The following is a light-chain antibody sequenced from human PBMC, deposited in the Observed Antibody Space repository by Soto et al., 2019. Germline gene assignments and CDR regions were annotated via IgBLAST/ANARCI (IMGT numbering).Light chain of an antibody. CDR2: GNS. Sequence: QAVVTQPPSVSGAPGQRVTISCTGSSSNIGAGYDVHWYQQLPGTAPKLLIYGNSNRPSGVPDRFSGSKSGTSASLAITGLQAEDEADYYCAAWDDSLSNWFFGGGTKVTVL. CDR1: SSNIGAGYD. CDR3: AAWDDSLSNWF. J-gene: IGLJ3*02. V-gene: IGLV1-40*01.